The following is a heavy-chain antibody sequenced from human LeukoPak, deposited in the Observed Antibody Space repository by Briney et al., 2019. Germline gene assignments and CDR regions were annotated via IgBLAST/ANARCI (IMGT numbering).Heavy chain of an antibody. Sequence: GGSLRLSCAASAFTFSSYWMSWVRQAPGKGLEWVANIKQDGSEKYYVDSVKGRFTISRDNAKNSLYLQMNSLRAEDTAVYYCARDRIQLWFQDGGQGTLVTVSS. V-gene: IGHV3-7*01. D-gene: IGHD5-18*01. CDR1: AFTFSSYW. J-gene: IGHJ4*02. CDR3: ARDRIQLWFQD. CDR2: IKQDGSEK.